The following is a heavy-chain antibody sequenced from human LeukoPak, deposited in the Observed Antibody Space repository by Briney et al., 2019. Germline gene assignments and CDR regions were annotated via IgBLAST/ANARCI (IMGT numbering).Heavy chain of an antibody. D-gene: IGHD5-12*01. CDR3: TRAKVPLRPTWFGP. CDR2: INAGGEDP. V-gene: IGHV1-46*02. J-gene: IGHJ5*02. Sequence: ASVKVSCKASRDMLNSDHIHWVRQAPGEGLEWMGVINAGGEDPKFAQNFQGRVDLTWDTSTNTIYMELTWLRFEDTAVYYCTRAKVPLRPTWFGPWGQGTLVTVSS. CDR1: RDMLNSDH.